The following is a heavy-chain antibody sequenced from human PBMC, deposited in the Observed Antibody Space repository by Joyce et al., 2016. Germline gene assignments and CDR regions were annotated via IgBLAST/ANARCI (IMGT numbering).Heavy chain of an antibody. CDR2: IIPILRKQ. CDR3: ATSLYYYDTSPYYYWGADY. D-gene: IGHD3-22*01. V-gene: IGHV1-69*01. CDR1: GGTFSSYA. Sequence: QVHLVQSGPEVKKHGSSVKVSCKASGGTFSSYAISWVRQAPRQGLELLGGIIPILRKQNYAKNFQGRVNITADDFATTTYMELRGLRSDDTAIYYCATSLYYYDTSPYYYWGADYWGQGTLVTVSS. J-gene: IGHJ4*02.